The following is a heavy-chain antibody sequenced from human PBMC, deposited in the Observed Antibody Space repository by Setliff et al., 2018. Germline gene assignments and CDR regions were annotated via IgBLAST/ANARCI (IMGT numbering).Heavy chain of an antibody. D-gene: IGHD3-22*01. CDR1: GGSFSDYY. V-gene: IGHV4-34*01. CDR2: IHHSGKA. Sequence: PSETLSLTCGASGGSFSDYYWTWIRQTPGKGLEWIVSIHHSGKAYYNPSLKSRVTMSVDTSKNHVSLKLSSVTAADTAVYYCARAHTWSLPNDNSGYPGWFDPWGQGTLVTVSS. CDR3: ARAHTWSLPNDNSGYPGWFDP. J-gene: IGHJ5*02.